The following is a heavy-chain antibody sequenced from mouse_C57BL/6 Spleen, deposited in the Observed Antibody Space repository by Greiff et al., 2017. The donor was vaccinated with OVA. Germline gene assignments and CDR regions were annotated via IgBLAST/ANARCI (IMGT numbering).Heavy chain of an antibody. CDR3: ARRDYYGSFDY. Sequence: EVKLVESGGGLVKPGGSLKLSCAASGFTFSDYGMHWVRQAPETGLEWVAYISSGRSTLSYADTVKGRFPISRDNAKNTLVRQRTSLRSEDTAMYYCARRDYYGSFDYWGQGTTLTVSS. V-gene: IGHV5-17*01. CDR2: ISSGRSTL. D-gene: IGHD1-1*01. CDR1: GFTFSDYG. J-gene: IGHJ2*01.